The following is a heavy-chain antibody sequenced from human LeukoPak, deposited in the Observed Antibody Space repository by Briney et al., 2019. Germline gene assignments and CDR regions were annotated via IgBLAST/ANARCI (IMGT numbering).Heavy chain of an antibody. J-gene: IGHJ3*02. CDR1: GGSISSYY. CDR2: IYYSGST. Sequence: SETLSLTCTVSGGSISSYYWSWIRQPPGKGLEWIGYIYYSGSTNYNPSLKSRVTISVDTSKNQFSLKLSSVTAADTAVYYCARVYSSSSDAFDTWGQGTMVTVSS. D-gene: IGHD6-6*01. CDR3: ARVYSSSSDAFDT. V-gene: IGHV4-59*01.